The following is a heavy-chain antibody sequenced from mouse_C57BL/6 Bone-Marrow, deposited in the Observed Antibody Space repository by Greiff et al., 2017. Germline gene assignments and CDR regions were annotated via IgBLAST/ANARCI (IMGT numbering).Heavy chain of an antibody. J-gene: IGHJ4*01. D-gene: IGHD2-5*01. Sequence: QVQLQQSGAELAKPGASVKLSCKASGYTFTSYWMHWVKQRPGQGLEWIGYINPSSGYTKYNQKFKDKATLTADKSSSTAYMQLSSLIYEDSAVYYCARISNYFYYAMDYWGQGTSVTVSS. V-gene: IGHV1-7*01. CDR1: GYTFTSYW. CDR3: ARISNYFYYAMDY. CDR2: INPSSGYT.